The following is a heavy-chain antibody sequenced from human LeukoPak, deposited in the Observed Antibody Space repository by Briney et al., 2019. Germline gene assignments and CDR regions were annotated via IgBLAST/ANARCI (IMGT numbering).Heavy chain of an antibody. CDR2: MYTGGTT. CDR3: AKDEATYGGGLAS. CDR1: GFSVSGTH. J-gene: IGHJ5*02. Sequence: GGSLRLSCAASGFSVSGTHMSWVRQAPGEGLEWVAAMYTGGTTYYTDAVTGRFTVSRDTSRNILLLHMDSMRAEATALYYCAKDEATYGGGLASWGQGSLVIVSS. V-gene: IGHV3-53*01. D-gene: IGHD3-16*01.